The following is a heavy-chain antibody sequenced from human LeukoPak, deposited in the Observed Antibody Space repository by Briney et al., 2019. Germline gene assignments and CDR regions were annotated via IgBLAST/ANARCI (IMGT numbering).Heavy chain of an antibody. Sequence: GGSLRLSCAASGFTFSNYGIHWVRQAPGKGLEWVAFIQYDGSNKYYADSVKGRFTISRDNSKNTLYLQMNSLRPEDTAVYYCAVTGSSGFFDYWGQGTLVTVSS. CDR3: AVTGSSGFFDY. D-gene: IGHD6-19*01. J-gene: IGHJ4*02. V-gene: IGHV3-30*02. CDR1: GFTFSNYG. CDR2: IQYDGSNK.